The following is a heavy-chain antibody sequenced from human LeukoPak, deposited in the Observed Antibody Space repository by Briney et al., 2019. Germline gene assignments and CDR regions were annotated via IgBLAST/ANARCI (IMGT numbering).Heavy chain of an antibody. J-gene: IGHJ4*02. CDR3: AKAGIAVAGTDVYFDY. Sequence: GGSLRLSCAASGFTFDDYAMHWVRQAPGKGLEWVSGISWNSGSIGYADSVKGRFTISRDNAKNSLYLQMNSLRAKDTALYYCAKAGIAVAGTDVYFDYWGQGTLVTVSS. D-gene: IGHD6-19*01. CDR1: GFTFDDYA. CDR2: ISWNSGSI. V-gene: IGHV3-9*01.